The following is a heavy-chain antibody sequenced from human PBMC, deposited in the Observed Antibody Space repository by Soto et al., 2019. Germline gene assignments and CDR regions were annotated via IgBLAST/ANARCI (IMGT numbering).Heavy chain of an antibody. CDR2: ISAYNGNT. Sequence: QVQLVQSGAEVKKPGASVKVSCKASGYTFTSYGISWVRQAPGQGLEWMGWISAYNGNTNYAQKLQDRVTMTTDTSTSTAYMELRSLRSDDTAVYYCARDGVLLWFGETPQVVYYYGMDVWGQGTTVTVSS. V-gene: IGHV1-18*01. D-gene: IGHD3-10*01. J-gene: IGHJ6*02. CDR3: ARDGVLLWFGETPQVVYYYGMDV. CDR1: GYTFTSYG.